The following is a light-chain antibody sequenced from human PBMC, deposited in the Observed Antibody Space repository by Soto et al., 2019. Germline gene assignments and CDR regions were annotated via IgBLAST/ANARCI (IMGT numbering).Light chain of an antibody. CDR1: PSVTNY. CDR3: QHYNSYSEA. CDR2: GAF. Sequence: PGERATLSCRASPSVTNYLAWYQQKPGQAPRLLIYGAFNRATGIPARFSGSGSGTEFTLTISSLQSEDFATYYCQHYNSYSEAFGQGTKVDIK. V-gene: IGKV3D-15*01. J-gene: IGKJ1*01.